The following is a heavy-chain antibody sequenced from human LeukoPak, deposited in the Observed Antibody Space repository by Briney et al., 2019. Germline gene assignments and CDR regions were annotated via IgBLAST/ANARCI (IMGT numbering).Heavy chain of an antibody. CDR1: GGSIRSYY. CDR3: AGQVLEFCSPAMLRARCDP. J-gene: IGHJ5*02. D-gene: IGHD2-15*01. Sequence: SETLSLTCTISGGSIRSYYWSWIRQPPGKGLEWLGYISNTGSTNYNPSLKSRVTISVDTSKNQLSLKLNSVTAADTAMYYCAGQVLEFCSPAMLRARCDPWGQGTLVAVPS. V-gene: IGHV4-59*08. CDR2: ISNTGST.